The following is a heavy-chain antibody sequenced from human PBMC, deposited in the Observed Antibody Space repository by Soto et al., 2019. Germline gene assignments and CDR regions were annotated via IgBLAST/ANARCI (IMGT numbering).Heavy chain of an antibody. CDR2: VYYLGST. Sequence: SDAPSINCTVTGDSMSEYLWRWITQSPGKGLEWIGYVYYLGSTDYNPSLKSRVTISVDTSKRQFSLKLSSVTVADTAVYYCARDGYDGSGSPYPAYWGPGAQVTVSS. J-gene: IGHJ4*02. V-gene: IGHV4-59*01. CDR1: GDSMSEYL. CDR3: ARDGYDGSGSPYPAY. D-gene: IGHD3-10*01.